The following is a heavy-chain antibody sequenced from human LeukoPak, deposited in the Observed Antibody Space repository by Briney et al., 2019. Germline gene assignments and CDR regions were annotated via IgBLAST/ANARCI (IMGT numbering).Heavy chain of an antibody. D-gene: IGHD3-16*01. CDR1: GGSIRTSSYY. V-gene: IGHV4-39*01. CDR3: ARAIVGGNRFDP. Sequence: PAETLSLTCTVSGGSIRTSSYYWGWIRQPPGKGLEWLGSMYYSGSTHYKPSVKSRVTISVDTSKNQVPLKLSSVTAADTAVYYCARAIVGGNRFDPWGQGTLVTVSS. J-gene: IGHJ5*02. CDR2: MYYSGST.